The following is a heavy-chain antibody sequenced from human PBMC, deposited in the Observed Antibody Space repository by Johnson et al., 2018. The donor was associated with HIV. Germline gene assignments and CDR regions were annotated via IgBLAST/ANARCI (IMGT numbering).Heavy chain of an antibody. J-gene: IGHJ3*02. CDR3: AKGQNGQFVDACQI. Sequence: VQLVESGGGVVQPGRSLRLSCAASGFTFSSYGMHWVRQAPGKGLEWVAHIKQDGSEKYYVDSVKGRFTISRDNSKNTLYLQMNSLRGEDTAVYYCAKGQNGQFVDACQIWGQGTMVTVSS. V-gene: IGHV3-7*01. CDR2: IKQDGSEK. D-gene: IGHD3-10*01. CDR1: GFTFSSYG.